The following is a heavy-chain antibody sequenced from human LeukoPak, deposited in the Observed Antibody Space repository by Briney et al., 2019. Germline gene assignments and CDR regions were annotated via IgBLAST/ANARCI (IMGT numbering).Heavy chain of an antibody. CDR1: GYTLTELS. Sequence: GASVKVSCKVSGYTLTELSMHWVRQAPGKGLEWMGGFDPEDGETIYAQKFQGRVTMTEDTSTDTAYMELSSLRSEDTAVYYCATANTYYYDSSGYYHPLYYWGQGTLVTVSS. CDR3: ATANTYYYDSSGYYHPLYY. J-gene: IGHJ4*02. CDR2: FDPEDGET. V-gene: IGHV1-24*01. D-gene: IGHD3-22*01.